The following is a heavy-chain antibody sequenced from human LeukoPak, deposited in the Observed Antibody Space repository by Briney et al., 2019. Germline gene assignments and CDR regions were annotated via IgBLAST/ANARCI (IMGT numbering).Heavy chain of an antibody. J-gene: IGHJ5*02. CDR3: AREEGDQKNWFDP. CDR2: INPNSGGT. D-gene: IGHD3-16*01. Sequence: EASVKVSCKASGYTFTGYYMHWVRQAPGQGLEWMGWINPNSGGTNYAQKFQGRVTMTRDTSISTAYMELSRLRSDDTAVYYCAREEGDQKNWFDPWGQGTLVTVSS. V-gene: IGHV1-2*02. CDR1: GYTFTGYY.